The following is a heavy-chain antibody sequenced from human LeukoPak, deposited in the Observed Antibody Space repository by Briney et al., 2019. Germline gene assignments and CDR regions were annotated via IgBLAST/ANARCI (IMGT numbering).Heavy chain of an antibody. CDR2: IIPIFGTA. CDR1: GGTFSSYA. D-gene: IGHD1-26*01. CDR3: ARDSRLSGSLGPLVY. Sequence: EASVKVSCKASGGTFSSYAISWVRQAPGQGLEWMGGIIPIFGTANYAQKFQGRVTITADESTSTAYMELSSLRSEDTAVYYCARDSRLSGSLGPLVYWGQGTLVTVSS. V-gene: IGHV1-69*13. J-gene: IGHJ4*02.